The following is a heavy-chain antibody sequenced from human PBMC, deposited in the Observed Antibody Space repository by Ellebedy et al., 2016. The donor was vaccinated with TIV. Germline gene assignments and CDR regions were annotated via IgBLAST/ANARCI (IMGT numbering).Heavy chain of an antibody. Sequence: PGGSLRLSCAASGFTISGDWMSWVRQAPGKGLEWVAHINPNGSAEYYVVSVKGRFIIPRDNAKRSLFLQMNSLRVDATAVYYCVTGGQSYGRWGQGSLVTISS. D-gene: IGHD1-14*01. CDR1: GFTISGDW. CDR2: INPNGSAE. CDR3: VTGGQSYGR. J-gene: IGHJ4*02. V-gene: IGHV3-7*03.